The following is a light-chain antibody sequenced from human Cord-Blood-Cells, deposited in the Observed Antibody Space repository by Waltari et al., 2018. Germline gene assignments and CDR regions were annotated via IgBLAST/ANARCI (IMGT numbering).Light chain of an antibody. Sequence: EIVMSQSPATLSVFSGESATSSCRASQSVSSNLAWYQQKPGQAPRLLIYGASTRATGIPARFSGSGSGTEFTLTISSLQSEDFAVYYCQQYNNWPRTFGQGTKVEIK. CDR3: QQYNNWPRT. CDR2: GAS. CDR1: QSVSSN. V-gene: IGKV3-15*01. J-gene: IGKJ1*01.